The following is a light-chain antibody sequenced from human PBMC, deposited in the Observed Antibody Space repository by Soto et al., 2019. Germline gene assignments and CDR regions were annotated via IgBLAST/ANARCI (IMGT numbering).Light chain of an antibody. CDR2: YIS. Sequence: EIVLTQSPGTLSLSPGERATLSCRASQSVSSSYLAWYQQKPGQAPRLLIYYISTRATGIPARFSGSGSGTEFTLTINSLQSEDSAVYYCQQHKKWPPVTFGGGTKVDIK. J-gene: IGKJ4*01. V-gene: IGKV3D-20*02. CDR3: QQHKKWPPVT. CDR1: QSVSSSY.